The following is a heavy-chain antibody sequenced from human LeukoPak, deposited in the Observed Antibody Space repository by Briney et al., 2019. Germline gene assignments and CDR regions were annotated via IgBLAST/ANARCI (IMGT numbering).Heavy chain of an antibody. CDR3: ARAGTMVRGGGGYYYMDV. CDR2: IYHSGST. D-gene: IGHD3-10*01. V-gene: IGHV4-38-2*02. J-gene: IGHJ6*03. Sequence: PSETPSLTCTVSGYSISSGYYWGWIRQPPGKGLEWIGSIYHSGSTYYNPSLKSRVTISVDTSKNQFSLKLSSVTAADTAVYYCARAGTMVRGGGGYYYMDVWGKGTTVTISS. CDR1: GYSISSGYY.